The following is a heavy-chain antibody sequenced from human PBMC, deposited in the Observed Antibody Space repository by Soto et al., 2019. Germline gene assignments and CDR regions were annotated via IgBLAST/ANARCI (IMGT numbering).Heavy chain of an antibody. V-gene: IGHV3-48*03. D-gene: IGHD4-4*01. CDR3: ARDYSYSNGGYYYYYGMDV. CDR1: GSTFSSYE. Sequence: LRLSCAASGSTFSSYEMNWVRQAPGKGLEWVSYISSSGSTIYYADSVKGRFTISRDNAKNSLYLQMNSLRAEDTAVYYCARDYSYSNGGYYYYYGMDVWGQGTTVTVSS. CDR2: ISSSGSTI. J-gene: IGHJ6*02.